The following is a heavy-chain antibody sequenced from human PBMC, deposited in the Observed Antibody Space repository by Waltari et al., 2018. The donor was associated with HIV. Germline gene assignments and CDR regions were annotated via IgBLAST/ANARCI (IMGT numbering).Heavy chain of an antibody. V-gene: IGHV3-20*04. CDR1: GFNFDDYG. CDR2: INWNGGST. Sequence: EVQLVESGGGVVRPGGSLRLSCVASGFNFDDYGMSWVRQAPGKGLECVSGINWNGGSTGYADSVKGRFSISRDNAKNSLYLQMNSLRAEDTALYYCARDYGSGSYYNYWGQGTLVTVSS. J-gene: IGHJ4*02. CDR3: ARDYGSGSYYNY. D-gene: IGHD3-10*01.